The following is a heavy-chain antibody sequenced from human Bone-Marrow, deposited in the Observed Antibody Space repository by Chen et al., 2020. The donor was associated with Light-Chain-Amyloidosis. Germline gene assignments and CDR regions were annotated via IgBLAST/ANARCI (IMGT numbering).Heavy chain of an antibody. CDR3: TTDLTGTIYYFDY. CDR2: IKSKTDGGTT. V-gene: IGHV3-15*01. J-gene: IGHJ4*02. Sequence: EVQLVESGGGLVKPGGSIRLSCAASGFTFSNAWMSWVRQAPGKGLEWVGRIKSKTDGGTTDYAAPVKGRFTISRDDSKNTLYLQMNSLKTEDTAVYYCTTDLTGTIYYFDYWGQGTLVTVSS. D-gene: IGHD1-7*01. CDR1: GFTFSNAW.